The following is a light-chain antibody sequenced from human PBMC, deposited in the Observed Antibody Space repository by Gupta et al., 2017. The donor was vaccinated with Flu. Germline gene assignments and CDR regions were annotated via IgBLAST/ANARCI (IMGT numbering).Light chain of an antibody. CDR3: QVGDAGTGV. CDR1: FVGSKN. V-gene: IGLV3-9*01. Sequence: SFELTQPLSVSVALGKTARISCGGSFVGSKNVHWYQQKADQALVLVIYRDSSRPAGIPARFSGSNSGNTATLTIGRAQAGDEDDYYCQVGDAGTGVFGGGTKLTVL. J-gene: IGLJ3*02. CDR2: RDS.